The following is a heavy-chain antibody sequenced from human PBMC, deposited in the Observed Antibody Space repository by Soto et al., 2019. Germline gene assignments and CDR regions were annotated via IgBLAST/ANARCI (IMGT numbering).Heavy chain of an antibody. J-gene: IGHJ5*02. CDR2: INHSGST. D-gene: IGHD6-19*01. CDR3: ATGWGIAVAGIGWFDP. V-gene: IGHV4-34*01. CDR1: GGSFSGYY. Sequence: SETLSLTCAVYGGSFSGYYWSWIRQPPGKGLEWIGEINHSGSTNYNPSLKSRVTISVDTSKNQFSLKLSSVTAADTAVYYSATGWGIAVAGIGWFDPWGQGTLVTVSS.